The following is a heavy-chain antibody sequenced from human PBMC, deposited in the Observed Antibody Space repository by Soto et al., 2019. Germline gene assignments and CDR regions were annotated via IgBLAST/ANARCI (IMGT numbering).Heavy chain of an antibody. CDR2: ILPMFGTA. CDR3: ASGIQLWLRRINNGYSG. J-gene: IGHJ4*02. V-gene: IGHV1-69*12. D-gene: IGHD5-18*01. CDR1: GGTFSTYA. Sequence: QVQLVQSGAEVKKPESSVKVSCKAPGGTFSTYAISWVRQAPGQGLERMGGILPMFGTANYAQRFQDRVTITADESTNTVYMELSSLRSEDTAVYFCASGIQLWLRRINNGYSGWGQGTLVTVSS.